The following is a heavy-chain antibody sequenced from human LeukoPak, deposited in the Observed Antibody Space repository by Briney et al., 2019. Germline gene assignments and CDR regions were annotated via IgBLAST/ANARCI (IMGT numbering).Heavy chain of an antibody. V-gene: IGHV4-61*02. CDR1: GGSISSGSYY. Sequence: SQTLSLTCTVSGGSISSGSYYWSWIRQPAGKGLEWIGRIYTSGSTNYNPSLESRVTISVDTSKNQFSLKLSSVTAADTAVYYCARAKWFGVGRLRARFDYWGQGTLVTVSS. D-gene: IGHD5-12*01. CDR2: IYTSGST. J-gene: IGHJ4*02. CDR3: ARAKWFGVGRLRARFDY.